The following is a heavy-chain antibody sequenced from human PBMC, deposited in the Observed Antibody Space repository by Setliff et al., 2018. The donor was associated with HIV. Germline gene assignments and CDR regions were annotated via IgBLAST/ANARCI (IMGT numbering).Heavy chain of an antibody. V-gene: IGHV1-46*01. CDR1: GYTFTNYY. D-gene: IGHD6-13*01. Sequence: ASVKVSCKASGYTFTNYYIHWVRQAPGQGLEWMGVINPSRGSASYPQNFQGRVTMTRDTSTSTVYMELSSLRSEDTAVYYCATNREQLTMTYYYYYMDVWGKGTTVTVSS. CDR3: ATNREQLTMTYYYYYMDV. CDR2: INPSRGSA. J-gene: IGHJ6*03.